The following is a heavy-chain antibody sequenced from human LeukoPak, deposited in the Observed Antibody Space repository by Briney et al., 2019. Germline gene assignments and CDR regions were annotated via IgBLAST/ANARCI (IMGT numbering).Heavy chain of an antibody. CDR2: ISGSGGST. Sequence: GGSLRLSCEASGFTFGSYAMSWVRQAPGKGLEWVSTISGSGGSTYCADSVKGRFTISRDNSKNTVYLQGNSLRAEDTAVYYCAKGGNYGGDYFDYWGQGTLVTVSS. CDR3: AKGGNYGGDYFDY. D-gene: IGHD4-23*01. V-gene: IGHV3-23*01. CDR1: GFTFGSYA. J-gene: IGHJ4*02.